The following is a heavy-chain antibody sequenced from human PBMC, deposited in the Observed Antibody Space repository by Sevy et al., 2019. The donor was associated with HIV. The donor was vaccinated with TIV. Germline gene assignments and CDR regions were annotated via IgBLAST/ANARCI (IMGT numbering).Heavy chain of an antibody. Sequence: GESLRLSCAASRFTFSSYGMHWVRQAPGKGLEWVAVISYDGSNKYYADSVKGRFTISRDNSKNTLYLQMNSLRAEDTAVYYGAKDRYSSGWYELDYWGQGTLVTVSS. CDR1: RFTFSSYG. J-gene: IGHJ4*02. D-gene: IGHD6-19*01. CDR3: AKDRYSSGWYELDY. V-gene: IGHV3-30*18. CDR2: ISYDGSNK.